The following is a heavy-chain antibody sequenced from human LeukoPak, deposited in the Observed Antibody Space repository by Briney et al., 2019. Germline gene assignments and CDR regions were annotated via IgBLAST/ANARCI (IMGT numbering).Heavy chain of an antibody. Sequence: SETLSLTCTVSGGSISSYYWSWIRQPAGKGLEWIGRIYTSGSTNYNPSLKSRVTMSVDTSKNQFSLKLSSVTAADTAVYYCARDPTKYFWSAYNPFDYWGQGTLVTVSS. CDR3: ARDPTKYFWSAYNPFDY. V-gene: IGHV4-4*07. CDR2: IYTSGST. D-gene: IGHD3-3*01. CDR1: GGSISSYY. J-gene: IGHJ4*02.